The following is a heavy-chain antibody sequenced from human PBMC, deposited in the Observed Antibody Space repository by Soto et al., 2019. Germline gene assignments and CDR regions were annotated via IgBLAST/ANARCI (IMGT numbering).Heavy chain of an antibody. Sequence: GGSLRLSCAASGFTFSSYAMSWVRQAPGKGLEWVSAISGSGGSTYYADSVKGRFTISRDNSKNTLYLQMNSLRAEDTAVYYCAKNYVAAQLITDYYYGMDVWGQGTTVTVSS. CDR1: GFTFSSYA. D-gene: IGHD6-13*01. CDR3: AKNYVAAQLITDYYYGMDV. J-gene: IGHJ6*02. V-gene: IGHV3-23*01. CDR2: ISGSGGST.